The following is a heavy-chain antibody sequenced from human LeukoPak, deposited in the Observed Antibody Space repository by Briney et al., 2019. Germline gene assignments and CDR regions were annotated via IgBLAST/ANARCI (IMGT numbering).Heavy chain of an antibody. CDR3: ARGGAGRQIVVVVAATHNRGYFDY. CDR1: GGSFSGYY. J-gene: IGHJ4*02. V-gene: IGHV4-34*01. CDR2: INHSGST. Sequence: PSETLSLTCAVYGGSFSGYYWSWIRQPPGKGLEWIVEINHSGSTNYNPSLKSRVTISVDTSKNQFSLKLSSVTAADTAVYYCARGGAGRQIVVVVAATHNRGYFDYWGQGTLVTVSS. D-gene: IGHD2-15*01.